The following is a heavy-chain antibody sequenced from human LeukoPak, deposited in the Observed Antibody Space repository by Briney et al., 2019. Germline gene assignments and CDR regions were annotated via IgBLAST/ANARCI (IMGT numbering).Heavy chain of an antibody. CDR2: IYYSGTT. CDR3: ARARSTYYYGSGSYVSVGNYFDY. D-gene: IGHD3-10*01. Sequence: PSETLSLTCTVSGGSISSRTYYWGWIRQPPGKGLEWIGTIYYSGTTYYNPSLKSRVTISVDTSKNQFSLKLSSVTAADTAVYYCARARSTYYYGSGSYVSVGNYFDYWGQGTLVTVSS. V-gene: IGHV4-39*07. J-gene: IGHJ4*02. CDR1: GGSISSRTYY.